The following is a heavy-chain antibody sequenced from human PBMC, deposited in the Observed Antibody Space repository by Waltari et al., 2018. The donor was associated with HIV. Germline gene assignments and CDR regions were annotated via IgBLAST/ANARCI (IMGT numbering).Heavy chain of an antibody. Sequence: EVQLVESGGGLVKPGGYLRLSCAASGFTVSNAWMNWVRQAPGKGLEGVGSSKSKTDGGTTDYSAPVKGRFTISRDDSKNTLYLQMNSLKTEDTALYYFTTGPYLCQGTLVTVSS. CDR2: SKSKTDGGTT. CDR1: GFTVSNAW. J-gene: IGHJ4*02. V-gene: IGHV3-15*01. CDR3: TTGPY.